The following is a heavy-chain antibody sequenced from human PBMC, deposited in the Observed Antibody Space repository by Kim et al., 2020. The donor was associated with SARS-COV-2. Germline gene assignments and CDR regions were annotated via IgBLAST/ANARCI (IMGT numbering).Heavy chain of an antibody. J-gene: IGHJ5*02. CDR3: ARDRKGTYGSQFDP. V-gene: IGHV1-18*01. D-gene: IGHD3-10*01. CDR2: ISAYNGNT. Sequence: ASVKVPCKASGYTFTSYGISWVRQAPGQGLEWMGWISAYNGNTNYAQKLQGRVTMTTDTSTSTAYMELRSLRSDDTAVYYCARDRKGTYGSQFDPWGQGTLVTVSS. CDR1: GYTFTSYG.